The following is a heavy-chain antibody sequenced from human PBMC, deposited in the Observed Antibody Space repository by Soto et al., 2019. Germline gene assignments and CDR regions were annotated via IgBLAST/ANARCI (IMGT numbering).Heavy chain of an antibody. D-gene: IGHD6-13*01. Sequence: GGSLRLSCAASGFTFSSYAMSWVRQAPGKGLEWVSAISGSGGSTYYADSVKGRFTISRDNSKNTLYLQMNSLRAEDTAVYYCAPRLAAAGPYYYGMDVWGQGTTVTVSS. V-gene: IGHV3-23*01. J-gene: IGHJ6*02. CDR3: APRLAAAGPYYYGMDV. CDR2: ISGSGGST. CDR1: GFTFSSYA.